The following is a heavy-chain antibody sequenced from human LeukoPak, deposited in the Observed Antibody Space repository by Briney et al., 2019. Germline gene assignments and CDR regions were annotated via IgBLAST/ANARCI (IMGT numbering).Heavy chain of an antibody. Sequence: HGASVNVSCKASGYTFTGYYMHWVRQAPGQGVEWMGIINPSGGSTTYAQKFQGRVTMTRDMSTSTVYMELSSLRSEDTAVYYCARGFQSPRSGWLYWGQGTLVTVSS. D-gene: IGHD6-19*01. CDR1: GYTFTGYY. J-gene: IGHJ4*02. V-gene: IGHV1-46*01. CDR2: INPSGGST. CDR3: ARGFQSPRSGWLY.